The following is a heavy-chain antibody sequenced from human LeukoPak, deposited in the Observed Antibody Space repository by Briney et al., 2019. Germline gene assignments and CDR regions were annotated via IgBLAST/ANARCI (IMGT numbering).Heavy chain of an antibody. J-gene: IGHJ6*02. V-gene: IGHV1-46*01. CDR3: ARDYKVELVLHYYYYYGMDV. D-gene: IGHD6-6*01. CDR2: INPSGGST. Sequence: ASVKVSCKASGYTFTSYYMHWVRQAPGQGLEWMGIINPSGGSTSYAQKFQGRVTMTRDTSTSTVYMELSSLRSEDPAVYYCARDYKVELVLHYYYYYGMDVWGQGTTVTVSS. CDR1: GYTFTSYY.